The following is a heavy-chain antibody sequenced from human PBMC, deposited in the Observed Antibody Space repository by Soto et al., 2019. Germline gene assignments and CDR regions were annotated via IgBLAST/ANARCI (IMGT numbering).Heavy chain of an antibody. J-gene: IGHJ4*02. D-gene: IGHD3-22*01. CDR1: GLTFSSYS. CDR3: ARAQIVVVTSYSFAY. CDR2: ISSSSSTI. V-gene: IGHV3-48*02. Sequence: GGSLRLSCAASGLTFSSYSMNWVRQAPGKGLEWVSYISSSSSTIYYADSVKGRFTISRDNAKNSLYLQMNSLRDEYTVVYYCARAQIVVVTSYSFAYRAQGTLVTVSS.